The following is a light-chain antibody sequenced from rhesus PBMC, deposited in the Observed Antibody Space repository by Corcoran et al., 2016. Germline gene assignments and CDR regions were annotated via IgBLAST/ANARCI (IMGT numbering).Light chain of an antibody. V-gene: IGKV1-33*02. Sequence: DIQMTQSPPSLSASVGDRVTITCQASQGISSWLAWYQQKPGKAPKLLIYAASSLQSGGPSRFSCKGSGTDFNLTISSLQPEDFATYYCRQHNRYPLTFGGGTKVEIK. CDR1: QGISSW. J-gene: IGKJ4*01. CDR3: RQHNRYPLT. CDR2: AAS.